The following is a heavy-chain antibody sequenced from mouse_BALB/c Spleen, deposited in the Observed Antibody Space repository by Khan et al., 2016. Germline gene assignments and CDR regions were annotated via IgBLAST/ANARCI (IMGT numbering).Heavy chain of an antibody. CDR1: GFTFSDYY. Sequence: EVELVESGGGLVKPGGSLKLSCAASGFTFSDYYMYWVRQTPEKRLEWVATISDGGSYTYYPDSVKGRFTISRDNAKNNLYLQRSSLKSEDTAMXYCARDDRWFAYWGQGTLVTVSA. D-gene: IGHD2-14*01. V-gene: IGHV5-4*02. CDR2: ISDGGSYT. CDR3: ARDDRWFAY. J-gene: IGHJ3*01.